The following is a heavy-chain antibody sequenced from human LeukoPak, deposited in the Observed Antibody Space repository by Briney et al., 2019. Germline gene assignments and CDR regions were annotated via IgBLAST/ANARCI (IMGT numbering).Heavy chain of an antibody. CDR3: ARGFGDKHAKDY. V-gene: IGHV1-8*02. D-gene: IGHD3-10*01. Sequence: GSSVKVSCKASGGTFSSYAISWVRQATGQGLEWMGWMNPNSGNTGYAQKFQGRVTMTRNTSISTAYMELSSLRSEDTAVYYCARGFGDKHAKDYWGQGTLVTVSS. CDR1: GGTFSSYA. CDR2: MNPNSGNT. J-gene: IGHJ4*02.